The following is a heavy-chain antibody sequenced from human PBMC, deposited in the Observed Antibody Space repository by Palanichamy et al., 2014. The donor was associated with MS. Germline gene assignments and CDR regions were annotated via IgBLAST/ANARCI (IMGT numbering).Heavy chain of an antibody. Sequence: QVQLVQSGGGLVNPGGSLRLSCAASGFTFSDYYMSWIRQAPGKGLECVSYISTNGNTIYYADSVKGRFTISRDNAKNSLYLQMDSLRAEDTAVYYCARDLSSGPDYWGQGTLVTVSS. D-gene: IGHD6-19*01. J-gene: IGHJ4*02. CDR3: ARDLSSGPDY. CDR1: GFTFSDYY. V-gene: IGHV3-11*01. CDR2: ISTNGNTI.